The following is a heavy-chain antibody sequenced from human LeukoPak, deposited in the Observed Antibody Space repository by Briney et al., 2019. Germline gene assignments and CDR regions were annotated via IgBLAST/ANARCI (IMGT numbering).Heavy chain of an antibody. Sequence: PGGSLRLSCAASGFTFSSNSMNWARQAPGKGLEWVSYISSSSSTIYYADSEKGRFTISRDNAKNSLYLQMNSLRAEDTAVYYCARMTNYYYYMDVWGKGTTVTVSS. J-gene: IGHJ6*03. V-gene: IGHV3-48*01. CDR1: GFTFSSNS. CDR3: ARMTNYYYYMDV. CDR2: ISSSSSTI.